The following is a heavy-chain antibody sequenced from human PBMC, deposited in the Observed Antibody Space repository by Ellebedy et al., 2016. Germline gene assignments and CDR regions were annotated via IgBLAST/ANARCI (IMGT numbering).Heavy chain of an antibody. J-gene: IGHJ4*02. CDR2: IYYSGST. CDR1: GGSISSSSYY. CDR3: ARQGVAVAGPLDY. D-gene: IGHD6-19*01. Sequence: SETLSLTXTVSGGSISSSSYYWGWIRQPPGKGLEWIGSIYYSGSTYYNPSLKSRVTISVDTPKNQFSLKLSSVTAADTAVYYCARQGVAVAGPLDYWGQGTLVTVSS. V-gene: IGHV4-39*01.